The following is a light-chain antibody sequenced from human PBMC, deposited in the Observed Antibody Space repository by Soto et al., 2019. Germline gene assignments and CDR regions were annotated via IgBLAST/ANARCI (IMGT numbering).Light chain of an antibody. CDR3: QQRYSTLSIS. CDR1: ESISRH. Sequence: DIQMTQSPSSLSASVGDRVTITCRASESISRHLNWYQQKPGKAPNLLNYAASSLQNGVTSRFSGSGYVTDFTLPISNLQPEDVATYDCQQRYSTLSISFGQGTRLEMK. CDR2: AAS. J-gene: IGKJ5*01. V-gene: IGKV1-39*01.